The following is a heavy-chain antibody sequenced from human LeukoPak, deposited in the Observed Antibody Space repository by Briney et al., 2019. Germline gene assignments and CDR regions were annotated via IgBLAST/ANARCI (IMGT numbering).Heavy chain of an antibody. D-gene: IGHD2-21*02. Sequence: ASVKVSCKASGYIFTSYGISWVRQAPGQGLEWMGWASGYNGKTNYAQKFQGRVTMTTDTSTSTAYMELRSLRSDDTAVYFCARRECSGDCPQDYWSQGTLVTVSS. CDR3: ARRECSGDCPQDY. CDR2: ASGYNGKT. V-gene: IGHV1-18*01. CDR1: GYIFTSYG. J-gene: IGHJ4*02.